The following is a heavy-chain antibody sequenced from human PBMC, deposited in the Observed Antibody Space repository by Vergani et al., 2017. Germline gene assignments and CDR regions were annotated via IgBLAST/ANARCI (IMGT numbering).Heavy chain of an antibody. J-gene: IGHJ6*02. Sequence: QVQLQESGPGLVKPSETLSLTCTVSGGSVSSGSYYWSWIRQPPGKGLEWIGYIYYSGSTHYNPSLKSRVTISVDTSKIQFSLKVSSVTAADTAVYYCAREEYSYQYYYYYGMDVWGQGTTVTVSS. D-gene: IGHD5-18*01. CDR1: GGSVSSGSYY. V-gene: IGHV4-61*01. CDR2: IYYSGST. CDR3: AREEYSYQYYYYYGMDV.